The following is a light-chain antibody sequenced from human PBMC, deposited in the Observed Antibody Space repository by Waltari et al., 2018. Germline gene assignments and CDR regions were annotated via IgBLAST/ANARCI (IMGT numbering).Light chain of an antibody. J-gene: IGKJ2*01. V-gene: IGKV1-5*03. CDR1: QSTTIW. CDR3: QQSYRYPAT. Sequence: DIQMTKSPSALSASVGDRVTITCRASQSTTIWLAWYQQKPGKAPNLLIYRASTLKSGVPSRFSASGSGTEFTLTISGLQPYDFATYYCQQSYRYPATFGQGTKLEI. CDR2: RAS.